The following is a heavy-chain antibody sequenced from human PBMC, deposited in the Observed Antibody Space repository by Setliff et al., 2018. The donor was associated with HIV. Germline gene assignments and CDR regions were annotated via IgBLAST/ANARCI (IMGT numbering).Heavy chain of an antibody. Sequence: SETLSLTCAVHGGSFSDYYWTWIRQPPGKGLEWIGEINHSGSTNYNPSPKSRVTISVDTSKNQFSLRLSSVIAADTAVYYCARGPPGSSIGWYVGYWGQGTMVTVSS. V-gene: IGHV4-34*01. D-gene: IGHD6-19*01. CDR3: ARGPPGSSIGWYVGY. CDR1: GGSFSDYY. CDR2: INHSGST. J-gene: IGHJ3*01.